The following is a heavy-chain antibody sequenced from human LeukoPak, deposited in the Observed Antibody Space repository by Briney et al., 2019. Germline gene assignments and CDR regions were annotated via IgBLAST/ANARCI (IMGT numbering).Heavy chain of an antibody. D-gene: IGHD3-10*01. CDR2: INPDGSST. CDR1: GFTFSSIW. V-gene: IGHV3-74*01. CDR3: ARGNMVRGSN. Sequence: GGSLRLSCAASGFTFSSIWMHWVRQAPGKGLVSVSRINPDGSSTNYADSVKGRFTISRDNAKNTLYLQMNSLRAEDTAVYYCARGNMVRGSNWGQGTLVTVSS. J-gene: IGHJ4*02.